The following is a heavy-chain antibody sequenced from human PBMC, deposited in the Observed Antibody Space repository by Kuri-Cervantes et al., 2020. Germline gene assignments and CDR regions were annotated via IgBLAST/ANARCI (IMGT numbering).Heavy chain of an antibody. Sequence: GSLRLSCTVSGGSISSGDYYWSWIRQPPGKGLEWIGEINHGGSTNSGSTKYNPSLKSRVTISSDTSKSQFSLKLGSVTAADTAVYYCARGPYGDSFDYWGQGTLVTVSS. CDR3: ARGPYGDSFDY. CDR2: INHGGSTNSGST. CDR1: GGSISSGDYY. J-gene: IGHJ4*02. V-gene: IGHV4-39*07. D-gene: IGHD4-17*01.